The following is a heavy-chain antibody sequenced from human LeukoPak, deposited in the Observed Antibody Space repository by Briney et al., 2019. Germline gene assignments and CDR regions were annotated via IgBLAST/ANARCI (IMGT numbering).Heavy chain of an antibody. V-gene: IGHV3-30*04. D-gene: IGHD1/OR15-1a*01. Sequence: SGGSLRLSCAASGFTFSSYAMHWVRQAPGKGLEWVAVISYDGSNKYYADSVKGRFTISRDNSKNTLYLQMNSLRAEDTAVYYCARGEARQNKGYYFDYWGHGTLVTVSS. CDR3: ARGEARQNKGYYFDY. CDR2: ISYDGSNK. J-gene: IGHJ4*01. CDR1: GFTFSSYA.